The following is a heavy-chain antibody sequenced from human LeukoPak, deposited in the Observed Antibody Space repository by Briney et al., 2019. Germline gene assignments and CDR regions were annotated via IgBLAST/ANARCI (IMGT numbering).Heavy chain of an antibody. Sequence: GGSLRLSCAASGFTFSSYAMSWVRQAPGKGLEWVSGISGSGGSTYYADSVKGRFTISRDNAKNSLYLQMNSLRDEDTAVYYCARDQYDYVWGSYRDFDYWGQGTLVTVSS. CDR3: ARDQYDYVWGSYRDFDY. CDR2: ISGSGGST. J-gene: IGHJ4*02. V-gene: IGHV3-23*01. D-gene: IGHD3-16*02. CDR1: GFTFSSYA.